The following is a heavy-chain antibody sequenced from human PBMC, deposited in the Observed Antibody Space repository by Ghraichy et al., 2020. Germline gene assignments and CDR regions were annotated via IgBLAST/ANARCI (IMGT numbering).Heavy chain of an antibody. Sequence: GGSLRLSCAASGFTFSSYWMSWVRQAPGKGLEWVANIKQDGSEKYYVDSVKGRFTISRDNAKNSLYLQMNSLRAEDTAVYYCASQPHYDFWSGYSETFDAFDIWGQGTMVTVSS. CDR3: ASQPHYDFWSGYSETFDAFDI. J-gene: IGHJ3*02. D-gene: IGHD3-3*01. CDR2: IKQDGSEK. V-gene: IGHV3-7*01. CDR1: GFTFSSYW.